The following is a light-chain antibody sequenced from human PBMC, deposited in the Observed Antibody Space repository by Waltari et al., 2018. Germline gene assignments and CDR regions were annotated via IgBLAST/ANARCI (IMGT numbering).Light chain of an antibody. CDR2: AAS. V-gene: IGKV1-12*02. J-gene: IGKJ1*01. CDR1: QGISIW. CDR3: QQANSFPWT. Sequence: DIQMTQSPSSVSASVGDRVTITGRASQGISIWLAWYQQKPGKAPKLLIYAASSLESGVPSRFSGSGSGTDFTLTISSLQPEDFATYYCQQANSFPWTFGQGTKVEIK.